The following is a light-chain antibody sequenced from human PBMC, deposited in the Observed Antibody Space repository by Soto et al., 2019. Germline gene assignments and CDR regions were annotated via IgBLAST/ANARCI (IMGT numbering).Light chain of an antibody. J-gene: IGLJ2*01. V-gene: IGLV1-44*01. CDR1: SSNVGSNT. CDR2: SDN. Sequence: QSVLSQPPSASGTPGQRVTISCSGSSSNVGSNTVSWYQQLPGTAPNLLIYSDNQRPSGVPDRFSGSKSGTSASLAISGLQSEDEADYYCAAWDDSLNVVVFGGGTKLTVL. CDR3: AAWDDSLNVVV.